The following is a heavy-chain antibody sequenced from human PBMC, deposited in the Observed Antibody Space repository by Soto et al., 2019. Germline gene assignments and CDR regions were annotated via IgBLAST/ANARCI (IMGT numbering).Heavy chain of an antibody. D-gene: IGHD3-3*01. Sequence: QVPLVQSGAEVKKPGASVKVSCKASGYTFTSYGISWVRQAPGQGLEWMGWISAYNGNTNYAQKLQGRVTMTTDTSTSTAYMELRSLRSDDTAVYYCARLITIFGVVTTNWFDPWGQGTLVTVSS. CDR3: ARLITIFGVVTTNWFDP. CDR2: ISAYNGNT. V-gene: IGHV1-18*01. CDR1: GYTFTSYG. J-gene: IGHJ5*02.